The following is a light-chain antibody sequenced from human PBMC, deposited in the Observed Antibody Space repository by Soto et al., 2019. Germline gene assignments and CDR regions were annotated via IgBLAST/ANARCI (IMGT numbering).Light chain of an antibody. CDR3: QQYNDWPRT. V-gene: IGKV3-15*01. CDR2: GAS. Sequence: EILMTQSPDTLSVYPGESATLSCRASQRVYSNLAWYQQRPGQAPRLLIYGASTRATGIPARFSGSASGTEFTLTISSLQSEDFGVYYCQQYNDWPRTFGQGRRLEI. J-gene: IGKJ5*01. CDR1: QRVYSN.